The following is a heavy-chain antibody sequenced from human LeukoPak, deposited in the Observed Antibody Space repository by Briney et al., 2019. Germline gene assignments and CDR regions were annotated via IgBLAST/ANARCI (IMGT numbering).Heavy chain of an antibody. D-gene: IGHD2-2*02. V-gene: IGHV1-8*03. CDR3: ARGLVPAAIRGYYMDV. CDR1: GYTFTSYD. Sequence: ASVKVSCKASGYTFTSYDINWVRQATGQGLEWMGWMNPNSGNTGYAQKFQGRVTITRNTSISTAYMELSSPRSEDTAVYYCARGLVPAAIRGYYMDVWGKGTTVTVSS. J-gene: IGHJ6*03. CDR2: MNPNSGNT.